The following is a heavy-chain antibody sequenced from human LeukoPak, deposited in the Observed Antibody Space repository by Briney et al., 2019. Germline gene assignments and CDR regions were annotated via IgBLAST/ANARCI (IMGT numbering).Heavy chain of an antibody. CDR1: GGSISSSSYY. D-gene: IGHD4-17*01. J-gene: IGHJ4*02. Sequence: PSETLSLTCTVSGGSISSSSYYWGWIRQPPGKGLEWIGSIYYSGSTYYNPSLKSRVTISVDTSKNQFSLKLSSVTAADTAVYYCARESYGDSTNLDYWGQGTLVTVSS. CDR2: IYYSGST. CDR3: ARESYGDSTNLDY. V-gene: IGHV4-39*07.